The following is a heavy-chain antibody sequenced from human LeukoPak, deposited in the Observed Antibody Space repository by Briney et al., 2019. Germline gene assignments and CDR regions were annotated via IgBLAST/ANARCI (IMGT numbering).Heavy chain of an antibody. D-gene: IGHD3-10*01. Sequence: GGSLRLSCAASGFTFSSYGMHWVRQAPGKGLEWVAVIWYDGSNKYYADSVRGRFTISRDNSKNTLYLQMNSLRAEDTAVYYCAREFGGSGSYYNPDYWGQGTLVTVSS. V-gene: IGHV3-33*01. CDR2: IWYDGSNK. J-gene: IGHJ4*02. CDR3: AREFGGSGSYYNPDY. CDR1: GFTFSSYG.